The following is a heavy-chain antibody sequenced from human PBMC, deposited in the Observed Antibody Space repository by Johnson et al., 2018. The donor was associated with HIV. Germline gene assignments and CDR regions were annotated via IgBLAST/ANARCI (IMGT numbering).Heavy chain of an antibody. CDR1: GFTVSSNY. Sequence: VQLVESGGGFVQPGGSLRLSCAASGFTVSSNYMSWVRQAPGKGLEWVSVIYSGGSTYYADSVTGRFTISRDNSKNTLYLQMNSLRAEDTAVYYCARDGMAATKANIWGQGTMVTVSS. V-gene: IGHV3-66*01. CDR3: ARDGMAATKANI. J-gene: IGHJ3*02. CDR2: IYSGGST. D-gene: IGHD1-14*01.